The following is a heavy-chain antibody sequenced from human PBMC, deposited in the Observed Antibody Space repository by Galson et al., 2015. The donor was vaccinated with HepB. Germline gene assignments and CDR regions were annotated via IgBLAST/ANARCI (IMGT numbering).Heavy chain of an antibody. Sequence: SLRLSCAASGFSINNYAMNWVRQAPGKGLEWVSAITATHDGTYYAGSVKGRFTISRDSSKNTLHLQMNSLRAEDTAVYYCAKGPTTAWNCIDNWGQGTLVTVSS. V-gene: IGHV3-23*01. D-gene: IGHD1-7*01. CDR2: ITATHDGT. CDR3: AKGPTTAWNCIDN. CDR1: GFSINNYA. J-gene: IGHJ4*02.